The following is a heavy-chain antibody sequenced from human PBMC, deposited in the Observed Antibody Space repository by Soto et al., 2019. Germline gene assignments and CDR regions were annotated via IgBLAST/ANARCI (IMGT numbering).Heavy chain of an antibody. D-gene: IGHD3-16*01. Sequence: QVQLVQSGAEVKKPGSSVKVSCSASGVTFSSYAFTWVRQAPGQGLEWMGNIIPVFRTSTYAQRFQGRLTISADESTNTVYMDMRRLRSADTAVYFCAKDGSWDGGGGESWGQGTLVIVSS. CDR1: GVTFSSYA. J-gene: IGHJ4*02. CDR3: AKDGSWDGGGGES. CDR2: IIPVFRTS. V-gene: IGHV1-69*18.